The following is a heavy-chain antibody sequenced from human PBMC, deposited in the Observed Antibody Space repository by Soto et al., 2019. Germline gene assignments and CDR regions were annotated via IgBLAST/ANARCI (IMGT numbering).Heavy chain of an antibody. J-gene: IGHJ6*02. CDR3: AKVTQEYSYYYGMDV. CDR1: GFTVSNTG. V-gene: IGHV3-33*06. Sequence: GGSLSLSCAASGFTVSNTGMHWVRQAPGKGLEWVSVICCSGNTKYYADSVKGRFTISRDNSKNTLYLQMNSLRAEDTAVYYCAKVTQEYSYYYGMDVWGQGTTVTVSS. D-gene: IGHD6-6*01. CDR2: ICCSGNTK.